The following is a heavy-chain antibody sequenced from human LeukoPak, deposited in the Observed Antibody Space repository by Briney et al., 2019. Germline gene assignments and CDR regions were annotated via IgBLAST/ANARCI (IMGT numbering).Heavy chain of an antibody. Sequence: GGSLRLSCAASGFTFSSYAMSWVRQAPGKGLEWVSTISGSGGSTYYADSVKGRFTISRDNSKNTLYLQMNSLRAEDTAVYYCAKDGDYYDSSGPHYFDYWGQGTLVTVSS. CDR2: ISGSGGST. V-gene: IGHV3-23*01. CDR3: AKDGDYYDSSGPHYFDY. D-gene: IGHD3-22*01. CDR1: GFTFSSYA. J-gene: IGHJ4*02.